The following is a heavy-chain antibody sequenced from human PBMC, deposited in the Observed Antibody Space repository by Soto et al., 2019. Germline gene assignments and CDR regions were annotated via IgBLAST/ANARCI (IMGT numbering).Heavy chain of an antibody. J-gene: IGHJ6*02. CDR3: ARDGEQGLVEGYYYRMDV. CDR2: INPSGGST. Sequence: ASVKVSCKASGYTFTSYYMHWVRQAPGQGLEWMGIINPSGGSTSYAQKFQGRVTMTRDTSTSTVYMELSSLRSEDTAVYYCARDGEQGLVEGYYYRMDVWGQGNTVTISS. D-gene: IGHD6-19*01. V-gene: IGHV1-46*01. CDR1: GYTFTSYY.